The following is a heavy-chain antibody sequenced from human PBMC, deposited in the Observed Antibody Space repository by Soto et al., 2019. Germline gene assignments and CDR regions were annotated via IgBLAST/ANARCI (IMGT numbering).Heavy chain of an antibody. D-gene: IGHD5-12*01. Sequence: HPGGSLRLSCAASGFTFSSYAMTWARQAPGKGLEWVSTIRASGGSTYYADSVKGRFTISRDNSMNTLFLHMNSLRAEDTAIYYCAKGGYTSPFDYWGLGTLVTVSS. CDR3: AKGGYTSPFDY. CDR1: GFTFSSYA. V-gene: IGHV3-23*01. J-gene: IGHJ4*02. CDR2: IRASGGST.